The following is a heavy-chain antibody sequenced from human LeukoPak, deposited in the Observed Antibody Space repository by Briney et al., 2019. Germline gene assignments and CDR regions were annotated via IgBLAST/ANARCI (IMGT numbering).Heavy chain of an antibody. CDR2: ISSSSSYI. J-gene: IGHJ5*02. Sequence: GGSLRLSCAASGFTFSSYSMNWVRQAPGKGLEWVSSISSSSSYIYYADSVKGRFTISRDNSKNTLYLQMNSLRAEDTAVYYCAKGAGSGWGELDPWGQGTLVTVSS. D-gene: IGHD6-19*01. V-gene: IGHV3-21*04. CDR1: GFTFSSYS. CDR3: AKGAGSGWGELDP.